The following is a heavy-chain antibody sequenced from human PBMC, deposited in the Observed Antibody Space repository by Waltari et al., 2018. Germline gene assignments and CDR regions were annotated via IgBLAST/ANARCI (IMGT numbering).Heavy chain of an antibody. V-gene: IGHV3-73*02. CDR1: GFTFSGSA. Sequence: EVQLVESGGGLVQPGGSLKLSCAASGFTFSGSAMHWVRQASGKGLEWVGRIRSKANSYATAYAASVKGRFTISRDNSKNTLYLQMNSLRAEDTAVYYCAPESWFDPWGQGTLVTVSS. CDR2: IRSKANSYAT. J-gene: IGHJ5*02. CDR3: APESWFDP.